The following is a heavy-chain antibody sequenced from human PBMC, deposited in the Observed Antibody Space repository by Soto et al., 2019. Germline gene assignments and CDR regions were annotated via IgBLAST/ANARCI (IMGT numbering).Heavy chain of an antibody. CDR3: ARGVGSGSYYNQYNWFDP. V-gene: IGHV1-18*01. Sequence: ASVKLSCKDSGYTFTNNGISWVRQAPGQGLEWMGWISAYNGNTNHAQKLQGRVTMTTDTSTSTAYMELRSLRSDDTAVYYCARGVGSGSYYNQYNWFDPWGQGTLVTVSS. CDR1: GYTFTNNG. CDR2: ISAYNGNT. D-gene: IGHD3-10*01. J-gene: IGHJ5*02.